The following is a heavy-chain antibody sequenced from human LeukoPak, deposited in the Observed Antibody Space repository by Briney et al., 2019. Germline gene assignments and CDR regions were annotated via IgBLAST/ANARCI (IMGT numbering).Heavy chain of an antibody. CDR1: GYTFTSYD. D-gene: IGHD1-14*01. V-gene: IGHV1-8*01. Sequence: ASVKVSCKASGYTFTSYDTNWVRQATGQGLEWMGWMNPNSGNTGYAQKFQGRVTMTRNTSISTAYMELSSLRSEDTAVYYCARRPGNGQKITDYYYYGMDVWGQGTTVTVSS. J-gene: IGHJ6*02. CDR2: MNPNSGNT. CDR3: ARRPGNGQKITDYYYYGMDV.